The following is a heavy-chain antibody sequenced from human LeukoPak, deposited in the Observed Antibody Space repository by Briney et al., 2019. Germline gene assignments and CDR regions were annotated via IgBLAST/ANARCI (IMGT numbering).Heavy chain of an antibody. D-gene: IGHD5-24*01. CDR1: GFTVSSYV. V-gene: IGHV3-74*01. CDR3: VRDSNFKIDY. CDR2: INHDGSDI. Sequence: GGSLRLSCAASGFTVSSYVMHWVRQAPGEGLVWVSRINHDGSDITYADSVKGRSTISRDNAKNTLYLQVNSLRADDTAVHYCVRDSNFKIDYWGQGTLVTVSS. J-gene: IGHJ4*02.